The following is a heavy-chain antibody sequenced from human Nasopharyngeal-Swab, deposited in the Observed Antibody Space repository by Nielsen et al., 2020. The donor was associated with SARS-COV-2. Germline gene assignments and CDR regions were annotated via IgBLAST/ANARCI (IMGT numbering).Heavy chain of an antibody. J-gene: IGHJ4*02. V-gene: IGHV3-7*01. CDR1: GFTLSSYW. CDR3: AYSSSWTTVGDY. CDR2: IKQDGSEK. Sequence: GGSLRLSCAASGFTLSSYWMSWVRQAPGKGLEWVANIKQDGSEKYYVDSVKGRFTISRDNAKNSLYLQMNSLRAEDTAVYYCAYSSSWTTVGDYWGQGTLVTVSS. D-gene: IGHD6-13*01.